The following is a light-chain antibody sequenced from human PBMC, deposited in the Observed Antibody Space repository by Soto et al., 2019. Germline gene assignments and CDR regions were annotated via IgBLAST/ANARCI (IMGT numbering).Light chain of an antibody. CDR3: QQYGSSPLT. Sequence: NVFTQSPGTLSLSPGERATLSCRASQSVSSSYLAWYQQKPGQAPRLLIYGASSRATGIPDRFSGSGSGTDFTLTISRLEPEDFAVYYCQQYGSSPLTFGGGTKVDI. CDR2: GAS. J-gene: IGKJ4*01. CDR1: QSVSSSY. V-gene: IGKV3-20*01.